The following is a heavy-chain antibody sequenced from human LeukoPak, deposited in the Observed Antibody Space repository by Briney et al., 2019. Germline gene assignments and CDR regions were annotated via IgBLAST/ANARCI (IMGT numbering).Heavy chain of an antibody. V-gene: IGHV3-69-1*01. CDR1: GFTFSDYY. J-gene: IGHJ3*02. CDR2: ISTGNII. Sequence: GGSLRLSCAASGFTFSDYYMTWIRQAPGKGLEWVSYISTGNIIYYADSVKGRFTISRDNAKNTLYLQMNSLRAEDTAVYYCAKNYYGSGSYYNAGAFDIWGQGTMVTVSS. CDR3: AKNYYGSGSYYNAGAFDI. D-gene: IGHD3-10*01.